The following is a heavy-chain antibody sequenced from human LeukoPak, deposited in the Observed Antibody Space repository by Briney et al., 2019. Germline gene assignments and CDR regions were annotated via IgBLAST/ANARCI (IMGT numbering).Heavy chain of an antibody. CDR1: GGTFSSYA. Sequence: SVKVSCKASGGTFSSYAISWVRQAPGQGLEWMGRIIPILGIANYAQKFQGRVTITADKSTSTAYMELSSLRSEDTAVYYCAGINQFDRGGDCYSNWGQGTLVTVSS. CDR3: AGINQFDRGGDCYSN. CDR2: IIPILGIA. J-gene: IGHJ4*02. D-gene: IGHD2-21*02. V-gene: IGHV1-69*04.